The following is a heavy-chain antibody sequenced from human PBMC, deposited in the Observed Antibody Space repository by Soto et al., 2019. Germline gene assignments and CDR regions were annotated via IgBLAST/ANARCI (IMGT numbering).Heavy chain of an antibody. CDR3: ARGHSIFYGMDV. V-gene: IGHV3-11*01. CDR1: GFTFSDYY. CDR2: ISSSGTTI. J-gene: IGHJ6*02. D-gene: IGHD2-21*01. Sequence: QVQLVESGGGLVKPGGSLRLSCAASGFTFSDYYMNWIRQAPGKGLEWVSYISSSGTTIYYADSVKGRFTISRDNAKNSLFLRMNSLRAEDTALYYCARGHSIFYGMDVWGQGITVTVSS.